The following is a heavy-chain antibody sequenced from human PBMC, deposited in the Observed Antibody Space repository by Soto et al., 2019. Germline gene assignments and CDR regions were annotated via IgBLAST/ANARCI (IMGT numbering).Heavy chain of an antibody. V-gene: IGHV5-51*01. CDR3: ARLPRDCNKTSCYYADH. CDR1: GYDFNTNW. D-gene: IGHD2-2*01. J-gene: IGHJ4*01. Sequence: GESLKISCRGPGYDFNTNWFGWVRQLPGKGLEWVGIMYPGDSDTRYNPSLQGHVTLSADVTVSTAFLQWRSLKTSDTGMYFCARLPRDCNKTSCYYADHWGHGTQVTVSS. CDR2: MYPGDSDT.